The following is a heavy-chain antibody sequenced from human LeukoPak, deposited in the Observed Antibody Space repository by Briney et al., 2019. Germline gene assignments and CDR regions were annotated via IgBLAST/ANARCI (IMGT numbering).Heavy chain of an antibody. D-gene: IGHD4-17*01. CDR3: AKTGDYRFDP. Sequence: GGSLRLSCAASGFTFSSYRMNWVRQAPGKGLEWVSFIDIGGTTYYADSVKGRFTISRDNSRNTLYLQMNSLRADDTAVYYCAKTGDYRFDPWGQGTLVTVSS. CDR2: IDIGGTT. J-gene: IGHJ5*02. CDR1: GFTFSSYR. V-gene: IGHV3-53*01.